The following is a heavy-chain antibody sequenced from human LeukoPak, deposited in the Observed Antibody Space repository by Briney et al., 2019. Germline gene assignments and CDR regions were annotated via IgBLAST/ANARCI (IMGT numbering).Heavy chain of an antibody. CDR3: AKDRAAMVTSPIDY. CDR1: GFTFSSYA. J-gene: IGHJ4*02. V-gene: IGHV3-23*01. CDR2: ISGSGGST. Sequence: GGSLRLSCAASGFTFSSYAMSWVRQAPGKGLEWVSAISGSGGSTYYADSVKGRFTISRDNSKNALYLQMNSLRAEDTAVYYCAKDRAAMVTSPIDYWGQGTLVTVSS. D-gene: IGHD5-18*01.